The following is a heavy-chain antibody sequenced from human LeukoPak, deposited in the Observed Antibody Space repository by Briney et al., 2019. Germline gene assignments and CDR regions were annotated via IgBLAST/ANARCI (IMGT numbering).Heavy chain of an antibody. D-gene: IGHD2-21*02. CDR1: GFTFSSYS. J-gene: IGHJ4*02. V-gene: IGHV3-21*01. Sequence: PGGSLRLSCAASGFTFSSYSMNWVRQAPGKGLEWVSSISSGSSYIYYADSVKGRFTISRDNAKNSLYLQMNSLRAEDTAVYYCARDCGGDCYSSPGQARFDYWGQGTLVTVSS. CDR3: ARDCGGDCYSSPGQARFDY. CDR2: ISSGSSYI.